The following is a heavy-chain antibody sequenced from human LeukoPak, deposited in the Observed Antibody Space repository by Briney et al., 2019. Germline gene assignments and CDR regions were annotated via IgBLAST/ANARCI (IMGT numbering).Heavy chain of an antibody. Sequence: GGSLRLSCAASGFTFSSYAMSWVRQAPGKGLEWVSAISGSGGSTYYADSVKGRFTISRDNAKNSLYLQMNSLRAEDTAVYYCARDKIAVAGTDAFDIWGQGTMVTVSS. CDR3: ARDKIAVAGTDAFDI. CDR1: GFTFSSYA. CDR2: ISGSGGST. J-gene: IGHJ3*02. V-gene: IGHV3-23*01. D-gene: IGHD6-19*01.